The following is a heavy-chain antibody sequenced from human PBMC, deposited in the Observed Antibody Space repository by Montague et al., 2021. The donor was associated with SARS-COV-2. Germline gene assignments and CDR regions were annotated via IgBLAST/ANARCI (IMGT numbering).Heavy chain of an antibody. CDR2: IWYDGSNK. D-gene: IGHD3-9*01. V-gene: IGHV3-33*01. J-gene: IGHJ4*02. CDR1: GFTFSSYG. Sequence: SLRLSCSASGFTFSSYGMHWVRQAPGKGLGWVAVIWYDGSNKYYADSVKGRFTISRDNSKNTLYLQMNSLRAEDTAVYYCARDFGILTGTAPEDYWGQGTLVTVSS. CDR3: ARDFGILTGTAPEDY.